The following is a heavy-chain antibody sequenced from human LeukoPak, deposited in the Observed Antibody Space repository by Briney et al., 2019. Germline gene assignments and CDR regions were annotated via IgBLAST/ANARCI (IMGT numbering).Heavy chain of an antibody. CDR2: LYYSGYT. V-gene: IGHV4-39*01. CDR3: GRHVCSSTSCPFDP. J-gene: IGHJ5*02. Sequence: PSETLSLTCTVSGGSISNSSYYWGWIRQPPGKGLEWIGSLYYSGYTFYNPSLKSRLIISVDTSKNQLSLKVTSVTAADTALYYCGRHVCSSTSCPFDPWGQGTLVTVSS. D-gene: IGHD2-2*01. CDR1: GGSISNSSYY.